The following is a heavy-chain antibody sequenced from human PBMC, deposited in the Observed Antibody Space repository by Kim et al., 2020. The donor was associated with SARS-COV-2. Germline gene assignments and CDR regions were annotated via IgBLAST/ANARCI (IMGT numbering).Heavy chain of an antibody. V-gene: IGHV4-34*01. D-gene: IGHD6-25*01. J-gene: IGHJ5*02. CDR2: INHSGST. CDR3: ARGPGGAQKYNWFDP. Sequence: SETLSLTCAVYGGSFSGYYWSWIRQPPGKGLEWIGEINHSGSTNYNPSLKSRVTISVDTSKNQFSLKLSSVTAADTAVYYCARGPGGAQKYNWFDPWGQG. CDR1: GGSFSGYY.